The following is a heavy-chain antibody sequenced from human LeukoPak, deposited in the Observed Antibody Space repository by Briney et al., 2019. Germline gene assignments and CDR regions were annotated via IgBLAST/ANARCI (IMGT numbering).Heavy chain of an antibody. J-gene: IGHJ3*02. CDR3: ARVTEAVADAFDI. CDR1: GGSISSYY. Sequence: SETLSLTCTVSGGSISSYYRSWIRQPPGKGLEWIGYIYYSGSTNYNPSLKSRVTISVDTSKNQFSLKLSSVTAADTAVYYCARVTEAVADAFDIWGQGTMVTVSS. D-gene: IGHD6-19*01. CDR2: IYYSGST. V-gene: IGHV4-59*01.